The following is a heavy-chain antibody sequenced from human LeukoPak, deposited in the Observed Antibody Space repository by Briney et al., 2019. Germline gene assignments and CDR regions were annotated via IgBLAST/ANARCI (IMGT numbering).Heavy chain of an antibody. CDR3: ARAHMDFDWLLPY. V-gene: IGHV1-46*01. J-gene: IGHJ4*02. CDR1: GYTFTSYY. CDR2: INPSGGST. D-gene: IGHD3-9*01. Sequence: ASVKVSYKASGYTFTSYYMHWVRQAPGQGLQWMGIINPSGGSTSYAQKFQGRVTMTRDTSTSTVYMELSSLRSEDTAVYYCARAHMDFDWLLPYWGQGTLVTVSS.